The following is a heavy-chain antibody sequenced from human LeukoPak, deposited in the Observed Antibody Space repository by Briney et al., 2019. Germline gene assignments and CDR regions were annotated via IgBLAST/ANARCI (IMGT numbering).Heavy chain of an antibody. CDR3: ARGVIGSSALFDY. V-gene: IGHV4-59*12. J-gene: IGHJ4*02. Sequence: SETLSLTCTVSGGSISSYYWSWIRQPPGKGLEWIGYIYHSGSTYYNPSLKSRVTISVDRSKNQFSLKLSSVTAADTAVYYCARGVIGSSALFDYWGQGTLVTVSS. CDR2: IYHSGST. D-gene: IGHD6-6*01. CDR1: GGSISSYY.